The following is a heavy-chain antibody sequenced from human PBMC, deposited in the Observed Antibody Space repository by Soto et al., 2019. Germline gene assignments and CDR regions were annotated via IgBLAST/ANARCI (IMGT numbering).Heavy chain of an antibody. Sequence: QVQLVESGGGVVQPGRSLRLSCAASGFTFRSYGMHWVRQAPGKGLEWVAVIWYDGSNKYYADSVKGRFTISRDNSKNTLYLQMNSLRAEDTAVYYCARASDYGDRYFDYWGQGTLVTVSS. V-gene: IGHV3-33*01. CDR3: ARASDYGDRYFDY. CDR1: GFTFRSYG. J-gene: IGHJ4*02. D-gene: IGHD4-17*01. CDR2: IWYDGSNK.